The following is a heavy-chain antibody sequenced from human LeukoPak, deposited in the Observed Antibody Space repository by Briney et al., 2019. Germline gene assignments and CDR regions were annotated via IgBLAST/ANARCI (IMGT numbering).Heavy chain of an antibody. CDR1: GYTFTVYY. Sequence: ASVRVSCTASGYTFTVYYMHWVRQAPGQGLEWMGRINPNSGGTNYAQKFQGRVTMTRDTSISTAYMELSRLRSDDTAVYYCARESKYYDFKIDPWGQGTLVTVSS. CDR2: INPNSGGT. V-gene: IGHV1-2*06. J-gene: IGHJ5*02. CDR3: ARESKYYDFKIDP. D-gene: IGHD3-3*01.